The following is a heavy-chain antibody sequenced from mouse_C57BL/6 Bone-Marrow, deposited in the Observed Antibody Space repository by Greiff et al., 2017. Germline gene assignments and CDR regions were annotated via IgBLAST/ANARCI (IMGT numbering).Heavy chain of an antibody. V-gene: IGHV1-66*01. J-gene: IGHJ4*01. CDR2: IYPGSGNT. CDR3: ARGEFAMDY. Sequence: VQLQESGPELVKPGASVKISCKASGYSFTSYYIHWVKQRPGQGLEWIGWIYPGSGNTKYNEKFKGKATLTADTSSSTAYMQRSSLTSEDSAFYYCARGEFAMDYWGQGTSVTVSS. CDR1: GYSFTSYY.